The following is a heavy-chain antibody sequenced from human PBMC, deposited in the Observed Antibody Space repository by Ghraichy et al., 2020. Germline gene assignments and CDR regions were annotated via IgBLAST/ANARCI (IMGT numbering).Heavy chain of an antibody. CDR1: GFTFSSYW. J-gene: IGHJ6*03. CDR3: ARDVGYCSGGSCYRDYYYYYMDV. CDR2: INSDGSST. V-gene: IGHV3-74*01. Sequence: GGSLRLSCAASGFTFSSYWMYWVRQAPGKGLVWVSRINSDGSSTSYADSVKGRFTISRDNAKNTLYPQMNSLRAEDTAVYYCARDVGYCSGGSCYRDYYYYYMDVWGKGTTVTVSS. D-gene: IGHD2-15*01.